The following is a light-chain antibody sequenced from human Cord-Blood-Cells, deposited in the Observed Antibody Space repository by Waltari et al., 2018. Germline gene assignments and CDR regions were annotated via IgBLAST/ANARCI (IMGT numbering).Light chain of an antibody. Sequence: QSALTQPPSVSGSPGQSVTISCTGTSSDVGSYNRVSWYQQPPGTAPTLMIYEVRNRPSAVPDCFSGSKSGNTASLTISGLQAEDEADYYCSSYTSSTTYVVVGGGTKLTVL. CDR2: EVR. CDR3: SSYTSSTTYVV. CDR1: SSDVGSYNR. J-gene: IGLJ2*01. V-gene: IGLV2-18*02.